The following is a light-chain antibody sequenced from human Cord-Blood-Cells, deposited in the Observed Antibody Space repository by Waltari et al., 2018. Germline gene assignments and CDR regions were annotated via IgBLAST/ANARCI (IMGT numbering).Light chain of an antibody. Sequence: EIVLTQSPATLSLSPGERATLSCRASQRVSSYLAWYQQKPGQAPRLLIYDASNRATGIPARFSGSGSGTDFTLTISSLEPEDFAVYYCQQRSNGGTFGGGTKVEIK. CDR3: QQRSNGGT. CDR1: QRVSSY. J-gene: IGKJ4*01. V-gene: IGKV3-11*01. CDR2: DAS.